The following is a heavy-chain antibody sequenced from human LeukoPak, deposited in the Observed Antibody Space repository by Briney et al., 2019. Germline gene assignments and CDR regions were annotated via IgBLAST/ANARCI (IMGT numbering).Heavy chain of an antibody. D-gene: IGHD4-17*01. CDR3: ARVYGSPAYYYYYMDV. Sequence: SETLSLTCTVSGGSISSHYWSWIRQAPGKGLEWIGYIYSTGSTSYNPSLKSRITISVDTSKNQFSLKLSSATAADTAVYYCARVYGSPAYYYYYMDVWGKGTTVTVSS. J-gene: IGHJ6*03. V-gene: IGHV4-59*11. CDR2: IYSTGST. CDR1: GGSISSHY.